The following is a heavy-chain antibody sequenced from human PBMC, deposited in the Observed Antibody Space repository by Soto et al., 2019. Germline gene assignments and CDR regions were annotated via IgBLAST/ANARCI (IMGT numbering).Heavy chain of an antibody. CDR1: GYTFTSYD. D-gene: IGHD2-15*01. CDR3: ARGQVPYVVVAAHDAFDI. J-gene: IGHJ3*02. Sequence: QVQLVQSGAEVKKPGASVKVSCKASGYTFTSYDINWVRQATGQGLEWMGWMNPNSGNTGYAQKFQGRVTMTRNNSISTAYMELSSLRSEDTAVYYCARGQVPYVVVAAHDAFDIWGQGTMVTVSS. V-gene: IGHV1-8*01. CDR2: MNPNSGNT.